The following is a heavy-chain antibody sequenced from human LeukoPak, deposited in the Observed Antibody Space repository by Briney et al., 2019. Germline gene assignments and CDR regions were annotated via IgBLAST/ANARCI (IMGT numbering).Heavy chain of an antibody. CDR1: GGSISSSSYY. CDR3: ASLNMVRGAIGVATFDY. Sequence: SETLSLTCTVSGGSISSSSYYWGWIRQPPGKGLEWIGSIYYSGSTYYNPSLKSRVTISVDTSKNQFSLKLSSVTAADTAVYYCASLNMVRGAIGVATFDYWGQGTLVTVSS. CDR2: IYYSGST. J-gene: IGHJ4*02. V-gene: IGHV4-39*01. D-gene: IGHD3-10*01.